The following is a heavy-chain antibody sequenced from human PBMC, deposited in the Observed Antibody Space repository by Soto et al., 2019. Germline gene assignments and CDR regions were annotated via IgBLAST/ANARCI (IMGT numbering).Heavy chain of an antibody. CDR1: GGSISSGDYY. D-gene: IGHD3-22*01. CDR3: ARALYDSSGLGGIFFDY. J-gene: IGHJ4*02. V-gene: IGHV4-30-4*01. CDR2: IYYSGST. Sequence: SETLSLTCTVSGGSISSGDYYWSWIRQPPGKGLEWIGYIYYSGSTYYNPSLKSRVTISVDTSKNQFSLKLSSVTAADTAVYYCARALYDSSGLGGIFFDYWGQGTLVTVSS.